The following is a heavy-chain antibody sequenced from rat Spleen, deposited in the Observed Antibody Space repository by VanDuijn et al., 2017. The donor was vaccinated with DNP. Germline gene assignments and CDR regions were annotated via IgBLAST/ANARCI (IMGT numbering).Heavy chain of an antibody. CDR3: VREDIGVNA. J-gene: IGHJ4*01. D-gene: IGHD1-5*01. V-gene: IGHV4-2*01. Sequence: EVLLVESDGGLVQPGRSLKLSCAVSGFTFSDYYMAWVRQAPGKGLEWIAEINKDSRTIKYSPSVKDKFTISRDNVKNTLYLQMNKLGSEDTAIYYCVREDIGVNAWGQGASVTVSS. CDR1: GFTFSDYY. CDR2: INKDSRTI.